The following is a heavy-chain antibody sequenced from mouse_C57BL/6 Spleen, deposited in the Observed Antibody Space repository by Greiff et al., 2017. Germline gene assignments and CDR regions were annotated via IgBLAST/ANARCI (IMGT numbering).Heavy chain of an antibody. CDR2: IDPETGGT. V-gene: IGHV1-15*01. Sequence: VQLQESGAELVRPGASVTLSCKASGYTFTDYEMHWVKQTPVHGLEWIGAIDPETGGTAYNQKFKGKAILTADKSSSTAYMELRSLTSEDSAVYYCGYRFAYWGQGTLVTVSA. J-gene: IGHJ3*01. CDR3: GYRFAY. CDR1: GYTFTDYE. D-gene: IGHD2-14*01.